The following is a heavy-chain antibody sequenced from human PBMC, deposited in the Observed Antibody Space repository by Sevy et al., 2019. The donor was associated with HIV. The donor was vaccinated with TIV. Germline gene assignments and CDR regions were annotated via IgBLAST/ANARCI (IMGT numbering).Heavy chain of an antibody. CDR3: ARGKSGYGYGLDY. J-gene: IGHJ4*02. D-gene: IGHD5-18*01. V-gene: IGHV3-66*01. CDR2: IYSDGST. Sequence: GGSLRLSCAASGFPVSSNYMSWVRQAPGKGLEWVSVIYSDGSTYHADPVKGRFTISRDNSKNTLYLQMNSLRVEETAVYYCARGKSGYGYGLDYWGQGTLVTVSS. CDR1: GFPVSSNY.